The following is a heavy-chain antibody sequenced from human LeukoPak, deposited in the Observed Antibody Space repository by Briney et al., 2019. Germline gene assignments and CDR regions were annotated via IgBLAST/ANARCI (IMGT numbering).Heavy chain of an antibody. CDR2: INPNSGGT. J-gene: IGHJ4*02. CDR3: ARGSVEYSSGWNLRDGYF. D-gene: IGHD6-25*01. Sequence: ASVTVSCKASGYTFTGYYMHWVRQAPGQGLEWMGWINPNSGGTNYAQKFQGRVTMTRDTSISTAYMELSRLRSDDTAVYYCARGSVEYSSGWNLRDGYFWGQGTLVTVSS. CDR1: GYTFTGYY. V-gene: IGHV1-2*02.